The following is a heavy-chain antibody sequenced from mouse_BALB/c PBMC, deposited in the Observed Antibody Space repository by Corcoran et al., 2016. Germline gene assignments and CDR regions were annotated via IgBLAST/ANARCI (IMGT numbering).Heavy chain of an antibody. V-gene: IGHV9-1*02. CDR3: ARDPAWFAY. Sequence: QIQLVQSGPELKKPGETVKISCKASGYTFTNYGMNWVKQAPGKGLKRMGWINTYTGEPTYADDFKGRFAFSLETSASTAYLQINNLKNEDMATYFCARDPAWFAYWGQGTLVTVSA. CDR1: GYTFTNYG. CDR2: INTYTGEP. J-gene: IGHJ3*01.